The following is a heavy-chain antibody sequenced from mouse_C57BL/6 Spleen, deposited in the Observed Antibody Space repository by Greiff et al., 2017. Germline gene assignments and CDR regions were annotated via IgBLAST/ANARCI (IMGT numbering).Heavy chain of an antibody. J-gene: IGHJ4*01. V-gene: IGHV1-55*01. Sequence: VQLQQPGAELVKPGASVKMSCKASGYTFTSYWITWVKQRPGQGLEWIGDIYPGSGSTNYNEKFKSKATLTVDTSSRTAYMQLSSLTSEDSAVYYCARGGITTVVAPYYAMDYWGQGTSVTVSS. CDR3: ARGGITTVVAPYYAMDY. D-gene: IGHD1-1*01. CDR2: IYPGSGST. CDR1: GYTFTSYW.